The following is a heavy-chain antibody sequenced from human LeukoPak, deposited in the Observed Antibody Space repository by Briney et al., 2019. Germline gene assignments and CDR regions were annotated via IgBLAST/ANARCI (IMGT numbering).Heavy chain of an antibody. J-gene: IGHJ4*02. CDR2: IKSKTDGGTT. CDR3: AKGGRIAARPFDY. Sequence: GGSLRLSCAASGFTFSNAWMSWVRQAPGKGLEWVGRIKSKTDGGTTDYAAPVKGRFTISRDNSKNTLYLQMNSLRAEDTAVYYCAKGGRIAARPFDYWGQGTLVTVSS. V-gene: IGHV3-15*01. D-gene: IGHD6-6*01. CDR1: GFTFSNAW.